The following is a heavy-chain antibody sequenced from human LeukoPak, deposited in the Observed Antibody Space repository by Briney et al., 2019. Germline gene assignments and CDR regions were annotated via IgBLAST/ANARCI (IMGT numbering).Heavy chain of an antibody. V-gene: IGHV4-38-2*02. CDR2: IYHSGST. Sequence: SETLSLTCTVSGYSISSGYYWGWIRQPPGKGLEWIGSIYHSGSTYYNPSLKSRVTISVDTSKNQFSLKLSSVTAADTAVYYCARRPWWFGELLYYFDYWGQGTLVTVSS. CDR1: GYSISSGYY. CDR3: ARRPWWFGELLYYFDY. D-gene: IGHD3-10*01. J-gene: IGHJ4*02.